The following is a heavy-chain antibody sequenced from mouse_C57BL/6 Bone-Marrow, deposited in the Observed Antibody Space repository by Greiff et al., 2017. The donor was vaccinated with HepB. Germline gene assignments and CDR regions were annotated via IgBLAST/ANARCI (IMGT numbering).Heavy chain of an antibody. J-gene: IGHJ4*01. CDR3: ARDSLIYYYGSSWGYAMDY. Sequence: EVKVVESEGGLVQPGSSMKLSCTASGFTFSDYYMAWVRQVPEKGLEWVANINYDGSSTYYLDSLKSRFIISRDNAKNILYLQMSSLKSEDTATYYCARDSLIYYYGSSWGYAMDYWGQGTSVTVSS. V-gene: IGHV5-16*01. CDR1: GFTFSDYY. D-gene: IGHD1-1*01. CDR2: INYDGSST.